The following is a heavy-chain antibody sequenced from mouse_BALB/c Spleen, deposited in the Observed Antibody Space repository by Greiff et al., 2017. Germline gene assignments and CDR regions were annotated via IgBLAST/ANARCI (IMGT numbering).Heavy chain of an antibody. CDR2: IYWDDDK. CDR1: GFSLSTSGMG. D-gene: IGHD2-3*01. V-gene: IGHV8-12*01. CDR3: ARGIYDGYYLFAY. J-gene: IGHJ3*01. Sequence: QVTLKVSGPGILQPSQTLSLTCSFSGFSLSTSGMGVSWIRQPSGKGLEWLAHIYWDDDKRYNPSLKSRLTISKDTSSNQVFLKITSVDTADTATYYCARGIYDGYYLFAYWGQGTLVTVAA.